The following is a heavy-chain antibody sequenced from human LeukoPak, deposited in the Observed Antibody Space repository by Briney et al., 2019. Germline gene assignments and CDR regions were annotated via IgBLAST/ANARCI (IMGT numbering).Heavy chain of an antibody. J-gene: IGHJ6*02. D-gene: IGHD1-20*01. Sequence: GGSLRLSCAASGFTVSSNYMSWVRQAPGKGLEWVSVIYSGGSTYYADSVKGRFTISRDNSKNTLYLQMNSLRAEDTAVYYCARGYRVSNWNDATSPYYYYGMDVWGQGTTVTVSS. CDR3: ARGYRVSNWNDATSPYYYYGMDV. CDR2: IYSGGST. V-gene: IGHV3-53*01. CDR1: GFTVSSNY.